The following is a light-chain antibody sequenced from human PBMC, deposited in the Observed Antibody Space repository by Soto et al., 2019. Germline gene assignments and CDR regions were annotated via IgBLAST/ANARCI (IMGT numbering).Light chain of an antibody. Sequence: DIQMTQSPSTLSASVGDRVTIPCRASQSISSWLAWYQQKPGKAPKLLIFDASSLDSGTPSRFSGRRSGTQFTLTINGLQPDDFATYYCQQYDNYKPLTFGGGTKVDIK. CDR1: QSISSW. CDR3: QQYDNYKPLT. CDR2: DAS. J-gene: IGKJ4*01. V-gene: IGKV1-5*01.